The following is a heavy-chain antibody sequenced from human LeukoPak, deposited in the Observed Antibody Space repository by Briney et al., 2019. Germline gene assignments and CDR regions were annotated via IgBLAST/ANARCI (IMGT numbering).Heavy chain of an antibody. Sequence: KPSETLSLTCAVYGGSFSGYYWSWIRQPPGKGMEWIGEINHSGSNNYNPTLKSRVTISVDTPKNQFSLKLSSVTAADTAVYYCARGELRYFDWLLRGTYFDYWGQGTLVTVSS. CDR1: GGSFSGYY. D-gene: IGHD3-9*01. V-gene: IGHV4-34*01. J-gene: IGHJ4*02. CDR2: INHSGSN. CDR3: ARGELRYFDWLLRGTYFDY.